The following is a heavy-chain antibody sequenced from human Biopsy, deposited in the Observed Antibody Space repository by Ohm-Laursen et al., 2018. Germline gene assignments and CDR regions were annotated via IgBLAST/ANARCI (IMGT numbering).Heavy chain of an antibody. CDR3: GRREVVITHDAFDT. CDR2: VYYSGST. CDR1: GASFSGDY. V-gene: IGHV4-59*08. D-gene: IGHD3-22*01. Sequence: SETLSLTCTVSGASFSGDYWTWIRQPPGKGLEWIGDVYYSGSTNRNPSLKSRVTILVDTSKNQFSLKLNSVTAADTAVYYCGRREVVITHDAFDTWGQGTMVTVSS. J-gene: IGHJ3*02.